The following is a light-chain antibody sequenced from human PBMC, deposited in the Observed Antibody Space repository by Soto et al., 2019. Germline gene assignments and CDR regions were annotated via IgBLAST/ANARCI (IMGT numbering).Light chain of an antibody. V-gene: IGKV1-5*03. J-gene: IGKJ4*01. CDR3: QQYKSYFLA. CDR1: QSISNW. Sequence: DIQMTQSPSTLSASVGDRVTITCRASQSISNWLAWYQQKPGKAPKLLIYKASSLESGVPSRVSGSGSGTDFTLTISSLQPDDFATYYCQQYKSYFLAFGGGTKVEIK. CDR2: KAS.